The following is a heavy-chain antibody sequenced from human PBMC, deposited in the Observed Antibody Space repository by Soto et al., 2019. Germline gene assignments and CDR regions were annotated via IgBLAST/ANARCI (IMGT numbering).Heavy chain of an antibody. J-gene: IGHJ4*02. D-gene: IGHD2-15*01. CDR1: GFNFRSYA. V-gene: IGHV3-23*01. CDR2: IGDSGVTT. Sequence: EEQLMESGGGLVQPGGSLRLSCVASGFNFRSYAMSWVRRAPGKGLEWVSVIGDSGVTTFYADSVKGRFTISRDNSRNTLYLQMNSLRADDTAVYYCAKGFGGSSYSGIQKWGQGSLVTVSS. CDR3: AKGFGGSSYSGIQK.